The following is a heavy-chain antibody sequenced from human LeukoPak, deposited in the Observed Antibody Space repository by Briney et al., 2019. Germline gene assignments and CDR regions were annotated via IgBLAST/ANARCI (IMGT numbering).Heavy chain of an antibody. CDR2: ISSSGSTI. J-gene: IGHJ4*02. CDR3: ARKGGSPPTFDY. D-gene: IGHD1-26*01. Sequence: PGGSLRLSCAASGFTFSSYEMNWVRQAPGKGLEWVSYISSSGSTIYYADSVKGRFTISRDNAKNSLYLQMKSLRAEDTAVYYCARKGGSPPTFDYWGQGTLVTVSS. CDR1: GFTFSSYE. V-gene: IGHV3-48*03.